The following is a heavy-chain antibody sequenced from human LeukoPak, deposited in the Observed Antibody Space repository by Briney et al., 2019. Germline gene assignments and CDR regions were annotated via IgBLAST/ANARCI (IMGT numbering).Heavy chain of an antibody. CDR1: TLYT. Sequence: GGSLRLSCDGSTLYTMHWVRQAPGKGLEWVSYISSSSSTIYYADSVKGRFTISRDNAKNSLYLQMNSLRAEDTAVYYCARDLSQGYSYGHWGQGTLVTVSS. V-gene: IGHV3-48*01. CDR3: ARDLSQGYSYGH. J-gene: IGHJ4*02. CDR2: ISSSSSTI. D-gene: IGHD5-18*01.